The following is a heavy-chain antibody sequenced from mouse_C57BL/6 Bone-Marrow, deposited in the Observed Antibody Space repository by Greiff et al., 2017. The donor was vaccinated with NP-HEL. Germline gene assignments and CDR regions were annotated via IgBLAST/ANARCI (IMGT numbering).Heavy chain of an antibody. D-gene: IGHD1-1*01. CDR3: ARWRSSSYYYAMDY. CDR1: GYTFTSYW. J-gene: IGHJ4*01. V-gene: IGHV1-55*01. Sequence: QVQLQQPGAELVKPGASVKMSCKASGYTFTSYWITWVKQKPGQGLEWIGDIYPGSGSTNYNEKFKSKATLTVDTSSSTAYMQLSSLTSEDSAVYYCARWRSSSYYYAMDYWGQGTSVTVSS. CDR2: IYPGSGST.